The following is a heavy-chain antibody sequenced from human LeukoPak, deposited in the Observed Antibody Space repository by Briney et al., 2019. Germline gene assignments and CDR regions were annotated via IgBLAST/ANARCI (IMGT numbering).Heavy chain of an antibody. J-gene: IGHJ4*02. CDR1: GGTFSSYA. D-gene: IGHD2-2*01. Sequence: SVKVSFKASGGTFSSYAISWVRQAPGQGLEWMGRIIPIFGTANYAQKFQGRVTITTDESTSTAYMELSSLRSEDTAVYYCARGEGVVVVPAAMGQSRIAAAGPFDYWGQGTLVTVSS. CDR2: IIPIFGTA. V-gene: IGHV1-69*05. CDR3: ARGEGVVVVPAAMGQSRIAAAGPFDY.